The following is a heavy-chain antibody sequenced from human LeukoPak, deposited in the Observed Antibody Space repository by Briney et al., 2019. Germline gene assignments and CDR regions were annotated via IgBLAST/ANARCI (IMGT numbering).Heavy chain of an antibody. CDR1: GFTFSTHW. CDR2: INQDGSDI. V-gene: IGHV3-7*01. Sequence: GGSLRLSCAASGFTFSTHWMAWFSQTPGKGLEWVAHINQDGSDIYYVDSVKGRFTISRDNAKNSLFLQMNGLRAEDTAVYYCATSSGSSYWGQGTLVTVSS. CDR3: ATSSGSSY. J-gene: IGHJ4*02. D-gene: IGHD6-25*01.